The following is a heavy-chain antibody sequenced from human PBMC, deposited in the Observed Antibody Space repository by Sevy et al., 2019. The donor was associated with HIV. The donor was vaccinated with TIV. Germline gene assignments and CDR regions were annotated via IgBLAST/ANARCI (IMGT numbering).Heavy chain of an antibody. D-gene: IGHD6-6*01. CDR3: AREYSSSSWRPGGIDY. J-gene: IGHJ4*02. Sequence: GGSLRLSCAASGFTFSSYAMHWVRQAPGKGLEWVAVISYDGSNKYYADSVKGRFTISRDNSKNTLYLQMNSLRAEDTAVYYCAREYSSSSWRPGGIDYWDQGTLVTVSS. V-gene: IGHV3-30*04. CDR2: ISYDGSNK. CDR1: GFTFSSYA.